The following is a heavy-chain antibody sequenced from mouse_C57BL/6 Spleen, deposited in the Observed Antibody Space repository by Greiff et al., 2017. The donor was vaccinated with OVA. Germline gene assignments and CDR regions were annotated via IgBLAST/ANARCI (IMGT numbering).Heavy chain of an antibody. J-gene: IGHJ3*01. V-gene: IGHV5-6*01. D-gene: IGHD2-13*01. CDR3: AREGYYGAAWFAY. CDR2: ISSGGSYT. CDR1: GFTFSSYG. Sequence: EVQRVESGGDLVKPGGSLKLSCAASGFTFSSYGMSWVRQTPDKRLEWVATISSGGSYTYYPDSVKGRFTISRDNAKNTLYLQMSSLKSEDTAMYYCAREGYYGAAWFAYWGKGTLVTVSA.